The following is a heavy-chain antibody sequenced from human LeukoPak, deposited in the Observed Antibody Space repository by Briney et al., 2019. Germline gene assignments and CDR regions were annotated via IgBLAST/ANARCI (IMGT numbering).Heavy chain of an antibody. D-gene: IGHD5-12*01. Sequence: GGSLRLSCAASGFTFSGSAMHWVRQASGKGLEWLGRIRSKANSYATAYAASVKGRFTISRDDSKNTAYLQMNSLKTEDTAVYNCIPSGDRVPAYYFDYWGQGTLVTVSS. CDR2: IRSKANSYAT. V-gene: IGHV3-73*01. J-gene: IGHJ4*02. CDR3: IPSGDRVPAYYFDY. CDR1: GFTFSGSA.